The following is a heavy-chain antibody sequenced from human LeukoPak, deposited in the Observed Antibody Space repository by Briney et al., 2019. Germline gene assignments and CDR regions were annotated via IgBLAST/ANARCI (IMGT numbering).Heavy chain of an antibody. CDR3: AKAPIAVAGTSNYFDY. V-gene: IGHV3-53*01. CDR2: IYSGGST. D-gene: IGHD6-19*01. Sequence: GGSLRLSCAASGFTVSSNYMSWVRQAPGKGLEWVSVIYSGGSTYYADSVKGRFTISRDNSKNTLYLQMNSLRAEDTAVYYCAKAPIAVAGTSNYFDYWGQGTLVTVSS. CDR1: GFTVSSNY. J-gene: IGHJ4*02.